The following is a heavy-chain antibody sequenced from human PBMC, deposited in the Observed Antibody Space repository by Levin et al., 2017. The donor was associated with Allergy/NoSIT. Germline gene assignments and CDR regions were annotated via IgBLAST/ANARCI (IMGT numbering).Heavy chain of an antibody. CDR1: GFTFRSYY. Sequence: SCVVSGFTFRSYYMSWVRQAPGKGLEWVAAINPDGTEKYYVDPMKGRFTISRDNARNSLDLQMHSLRAEDTAVYYCAATYYRDTSGYDYWGQGSQVTVTS. CDR2: INPDGTEK. V-gene: IGHV3-7*01. CDR3: AATYYRDTSGYDY. D-gene: IGHD3-22*01. J-gene: IGHJ4*02.